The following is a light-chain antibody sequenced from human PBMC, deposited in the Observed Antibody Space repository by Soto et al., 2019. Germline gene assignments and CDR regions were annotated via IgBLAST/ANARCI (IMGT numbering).Light chain of an antibody. CDR3: NSHSSSGIRV. CDR1: SSDVGGYKH. V-gene: IGLV2-14*01. CDR2: EVT. J-gene: IGLJ1*01. Sequence: QSVLAHPGSVSGSPGQSITISCTGTSSDVGGYKHVSWYQHHPGKAPKLMIYEVTSRPSGVSDRFSGSKSGYSASLTISGLQADDEADYYCNSHSSSGIRVFGTGSKVTVL.